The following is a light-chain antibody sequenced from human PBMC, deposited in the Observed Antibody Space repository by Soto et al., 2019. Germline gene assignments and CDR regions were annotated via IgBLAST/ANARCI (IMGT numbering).Light chain of an antibody. CDR2: GAT. J-gene: IGKJ1*01. V-gene: IGKV3-15*01. CDR1: QSVTNN. CDR3: QQYNNCPRT. Sequence: IVLTQSPGTLSLSPGERATLSCRASQSVTNNYLACFQQKPGQAPRLLIHGATTRATGIPARFSGSGSGTEFTLTISSLQSEDFAVYYCQQYNNCPRTFGQGTKVDIK.